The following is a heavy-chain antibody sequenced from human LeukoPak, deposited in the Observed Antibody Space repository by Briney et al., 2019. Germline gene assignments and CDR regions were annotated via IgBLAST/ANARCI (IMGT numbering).Heavy chain of an antibody. J-gene: IGHJ3*02. Sequence: GGSLRLSCAASGFTVSSNYMSWVRQAPGKGLEWVSVIYSGGSTYYADSVKGRFAISRDNSKNTLYLQMNSLRAEDTAVYYCASSTNHHLTGSVPDAFDIWGQGTMVTVSS. CDR3: ASSTNHHLTGSVPDAFDI. CDR1: GFTVSSNY. CDR2: IYSGGST. V-gene: IGHV3-66*01. D-gene: IGHD3-9*01.